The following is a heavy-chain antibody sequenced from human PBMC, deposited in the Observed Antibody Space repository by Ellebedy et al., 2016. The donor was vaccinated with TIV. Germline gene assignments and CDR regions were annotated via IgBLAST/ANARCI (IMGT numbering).Heavy chain of an antibody. Sequence: GESLKISXAASGFTFSSYAMHWVRQAPGKGLEWVAVISYDGSNKYYADSVKGRFTISRDNAKNSLYLQMNSLRAEDTAVYYCARDRDSSSCLDYWGQGTLVTVSS. CDR2: ISYDGSNK. V-gene: IGHV3-30-3*01. CDR1: GFTFSSYA. CDR3: ARDRDSSSCLDY. J-gene: IGHJ4*02. D-gene: IGHD6-13*01.